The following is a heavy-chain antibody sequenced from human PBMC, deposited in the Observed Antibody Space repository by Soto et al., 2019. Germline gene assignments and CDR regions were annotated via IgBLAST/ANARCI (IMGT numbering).Heavy chain of an antibody. CDR2: ISYDGSNK. Sequence: QVQLLESGGGVVQPGRSLRLSCAASGFTFSSYGMHWVRQAPGKGLEWVAVISYDGSNKYYADSVKGRFTISRDNSKNTMYQQMNSVRAEDTAVYYCAKDSPVVSTIVREPRGWFDPWGQGTMVTVSS. CDR1: GFTFSSYG. D-gene: IGHD3-10*01. V-gene: IGHV3-30*18. J-gene: IGHJ5*02. CDR3: AKDSPVVSTIVREPRGWFDP.